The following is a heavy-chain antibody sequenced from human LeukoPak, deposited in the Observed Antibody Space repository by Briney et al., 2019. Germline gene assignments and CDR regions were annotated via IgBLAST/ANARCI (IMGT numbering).Heavy chain of an antibody. CDR1: GGTFSSYT. CDR2: IIPNSGVT. D-gene: IGHD4-11*01. Sequence: ASVKVSCKASGGTFSSYTISWVRQAPGQGLEWMGRIIPNSGVTNYAQKFQGRVTLTRDTPISTVYMEVSRLRSDDTAVYYCARALMTTVTLGDYWGQGALVTVSS. J-gene: IGHJ4*02. CDR3: ARALMTTVTLGDY. V-gene: IGHV1-2*02.